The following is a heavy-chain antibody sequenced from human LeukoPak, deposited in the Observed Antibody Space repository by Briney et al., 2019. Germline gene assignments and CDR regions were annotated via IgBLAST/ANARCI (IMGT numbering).Heavy chain of an antibody. D-gene: IGHD3-16*01. J-gene: IGHJ6*03. CDR3: ARGGSTDEAPYYYCYMDV. Sequence: ASVKVSCKASGGTFSSYAISWVRQAPGQGLEWMRRITPIFGTANYAQKFQGRVTITTDESTNTAYMELSSLRSEDTAVYYCARGGSTDEAPYYYCYMDVWGKGTTVTVSS. CDR2: ITPIFGTA. CDR1: GGTFSSYA. V-gene: IGHV1-69*05.